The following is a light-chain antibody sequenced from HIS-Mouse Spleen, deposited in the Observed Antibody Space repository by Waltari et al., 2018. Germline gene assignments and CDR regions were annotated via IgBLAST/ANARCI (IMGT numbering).Light chain of an antibody. CDR2: EVS. Sequence: QSALTQPASVSGSPGQSIPLPCTGTSSDVGGSNYVSWYQQHPGKAPKLMIYEVSNRPSGVSNRFSGSKSGNTASLTISGLQAEDEADYYCSSYTSSSTLWVFGGGTKLTVL. V-gene: IGLV2-14*01. CDR3: SSYTSSSTLWV. CDR1: SSDVGGSNY. J-gene: IGLJ3*02.